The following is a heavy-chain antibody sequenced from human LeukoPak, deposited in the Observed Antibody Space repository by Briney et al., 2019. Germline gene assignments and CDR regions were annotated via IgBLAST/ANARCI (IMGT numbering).Heavy chain of an antibody. V-gene: IGHV3-11*01. CDR2: ISSSGSTI. J-gene: IGHJ6*03. CDR1: GFTFSDYY. D-gene: IGHD6-6*01. Sequence: GGSLRLSCAASGFTFSDYYMSWIRQAPGKGLEWVSYISSSGSTIYYADSVKGRFTISRDNAKNSLYLQMNSLRAEDTAVYYCAKSGIAARPSYYYMDVWGKGTTVTVSS. CDR3: AKSGIAARPSYYYMDV.